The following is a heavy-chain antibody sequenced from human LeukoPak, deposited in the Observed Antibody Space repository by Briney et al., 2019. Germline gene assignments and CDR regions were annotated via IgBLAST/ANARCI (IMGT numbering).Heavy chain of an antibody. CDR3: AGGNFLSPEN. J-gene: IGHJ4*02. CDR1: GFTFTNAW. V-gene: IGHV3-15*01. CDR2: IKSKTDGGTA. D-gene: IGHD1-14*01. Sequence: GGSLRLSCAASGFTFTNAWMTWVRQAPGKGLEWVGLIKSKTDGGTADYAAPVKGRFTISRDDSKNTLYLQMNSLTTEDTAFYYCAGGNFLSPENWGQGTLVTVSS.